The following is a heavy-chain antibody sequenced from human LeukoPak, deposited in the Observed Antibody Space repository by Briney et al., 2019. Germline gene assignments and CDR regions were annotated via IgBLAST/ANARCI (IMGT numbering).Heavy chain of an antibody. CDR2: INPNSGDT. CDR3: ARDKGRDDYTAFDY. CDR1: GYTFTAYY. D-gene: IGHD5-24*01. J-gene: IGHJ4*02. V-gene: IGHV1-2*06. Sequence: ASVKVSCKASGYTFTAYYMHWVRQAPGQGLEWMGRINPNSGDTNYAQKFQGRVTITRDTSISTAYMELSRLRSDDTAVYYCARDKGRDDYTAFDYWGQGTLVTVSS.